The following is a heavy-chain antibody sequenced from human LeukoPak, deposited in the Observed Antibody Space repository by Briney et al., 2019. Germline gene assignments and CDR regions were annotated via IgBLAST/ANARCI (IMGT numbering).Heavy chain of an antibody. Sequence: GGSLRLSCAASGFTFSNYAMCWVRQAPGKGLEWVSGDVGYGDTTYYADSVKGRFSISRDKSKDTLYLQMNSLRAEDTAVYYCARDFGGVWGLGTTVTVSS. J-gene: IGHJ6*02. CDR3: ARDFGGV. CDR2: DVGYGDTT. D-gene: IGHD2-15*01. CDR1: GFTFSNYA. V-gene: IGHV3-23*01.